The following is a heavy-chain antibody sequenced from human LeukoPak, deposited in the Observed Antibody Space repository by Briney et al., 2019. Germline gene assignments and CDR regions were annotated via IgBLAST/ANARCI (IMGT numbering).Heavy chain of an antibody. D-gene: IGHD3-3*01. CDR2: IYYSGST. CDR3: ARVVYDFWSGYYREVYYFDY. Sequence: PSETLSLTCTVSGGSISSSSYYWGWIRQPPGKGLEWIGSIYYSGSTYYNPSLKSRVTISVDTSKNQFSLKLSSVTAADTAVYYCARVVYDFWSGYYREVYYFDYWGQGTLVTVSS. V-gene: IGHV4-39*07. CDR1: GGSISSSSYY. J-gene: IGHJ4*02.